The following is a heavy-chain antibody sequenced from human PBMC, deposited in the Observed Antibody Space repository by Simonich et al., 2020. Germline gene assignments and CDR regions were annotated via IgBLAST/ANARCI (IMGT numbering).Heavy chain of an antibody. V-gene: IGHV4-59*08. CDR3: ARHGNWGYFDY. CDR2: IYYSGST. CDR1: GGSISSYY. D-gene: IGHD7-27*01. J-gene: IGHJ4*02. Sequence: QVQLQESGPGLVKPSETLSLTCTVSGGSISSYYWSWIRQPPGKGLEWIGYIYYSGSTTYNPSLKSRVTISVDTSKNQFSRKLSSVTAADTAVYYCARHGNWGYFDYWGQGTLVTVSS.